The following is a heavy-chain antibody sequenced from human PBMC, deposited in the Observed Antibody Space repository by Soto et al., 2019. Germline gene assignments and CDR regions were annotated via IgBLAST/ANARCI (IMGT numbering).Heavy chain of an antibody. CDR3: ARANPPPVMGGYNHYGMDV. D-gene: IGHD5-12*01. CDR1: VGTLSSFA. J-gene: IGHJ6*01. Sequence: SVELSSEACVGTLSSFARSCVRHATGQGLDWMGGIIPIFGTANYAQKFQGRVTITADESTSTAYMELSSLRSEDTAVYYCARANPPPVMGGYNHYGMDVWGQGTTVTVSS. V-gene: IGHV1-69*01. CDR2: IIPIFGTA.